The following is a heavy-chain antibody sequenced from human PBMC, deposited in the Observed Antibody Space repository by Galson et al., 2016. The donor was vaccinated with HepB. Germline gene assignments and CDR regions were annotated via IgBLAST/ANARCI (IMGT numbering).Heavy chain of an antibody. D-gene: IGHD1/OR15-1a*01. CDR2: IGAGSSYK. V-gene: IGHV3-21*01. J-gene: IGHJ3*02. CDR3: ARSLGWGSTGDALDIWGQGTTPENNPKTPVCLQMNSCVAEATAVDYCSRSLGWGSTGDALDI. Sequence: SLRLSCAASGLTFSTSSMSWVRQAPGKGLEWVSSIGAGSSYKYFADPVKGRVTIPRDNAKNSLYLQMNSLRVEDTAVYYCARSLGWGSTGDALDIWGQGTTPENNPKTPVCLQMNSCVAEATAVDYCSRSLGWGSTGDALDICGQGTMVTVSS. CDR1: GLTFSTSS.